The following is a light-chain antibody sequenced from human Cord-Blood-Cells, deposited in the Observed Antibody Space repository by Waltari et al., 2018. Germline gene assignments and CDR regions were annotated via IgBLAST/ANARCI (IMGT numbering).Light chain of an antibody. CDR3: QSYDSSLSALYV. Sequence: QSVLTQPPSVSGSPGQRVTISCTGSSSNIRAGYEVHWYQQLPGTAPKLLIYGNSHRPSGVPDRFTGSKSGTSTSLAITGLQAEDETDYYCQSYDSSLSALYVFGTGTKVTVL. CDR1: SSNIRAGYE. CDR2: GNS. V-gene: IGLV1-40*01. J-gene: IGLJ1*01.